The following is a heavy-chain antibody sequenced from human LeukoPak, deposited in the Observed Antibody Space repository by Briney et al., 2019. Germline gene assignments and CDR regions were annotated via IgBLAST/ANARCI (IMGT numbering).Heavy chain of an antibody. J-gene: IGHJ4*02. CDR1: GGTFNNSA. CDR3: ARDSYDSSSY. CDR2: IMPLFGTA. D-gene: IGHD3-22*01. V-gene: IGHV1-69*05. Sequence: SVKVSCKTSGGTFNNSAISWVRQAPGQGLEWLGGIMPLFGTAGYAQKFQGRVTITTDESTSTAYMELSSLRSEDTAVYYCARDSYDSSSYWGQGTLVTVSS.